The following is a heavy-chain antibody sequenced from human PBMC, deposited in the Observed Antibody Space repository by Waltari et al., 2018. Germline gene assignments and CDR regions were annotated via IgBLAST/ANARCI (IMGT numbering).Heavy chain of an antibody. CDR2: ISGSGGST. CDR1: GFTFSSYA. CDR3: AKEGRHGGKGMVEWYFDL. D-gene: IGHD2-8*01. J-gene: IGHJ2*01. V-gene: IGHV3-23*01. Sequence: EVQLLESGGGLVQPGGSLRLSCAASGFTFSSYAMRWVRPAPGKGLEWVSAISGSGGSTYYADSVKGRFTISRDNSKNTLYLQMNSLRAEDTAVYYCAKEGRHGGKGMVEWYFDLWGRGTLVTVSS.